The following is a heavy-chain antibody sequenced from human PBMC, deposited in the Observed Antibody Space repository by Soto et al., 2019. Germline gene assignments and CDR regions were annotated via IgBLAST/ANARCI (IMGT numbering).Heavy chain of an antibody. J-gene: IGHJ3*02. V-gene: IGHV3-72*01. D-gene: IGHD1-1*01. CDR2: TRKKGKTYTT. Sequence: GGCLRLSRAASGFPFNDQYMDWVRPTPRKGLEWVGRTRKKGKTYTTEYAASVKGRFTVSRDDSKNSLYLQMNSLKIEDTAVYYCARVGTTEQDSFDTCGQGTMGTVSS. CDR3: ARVGTTEQDSFDT. CDR1: GFPFNDQY.